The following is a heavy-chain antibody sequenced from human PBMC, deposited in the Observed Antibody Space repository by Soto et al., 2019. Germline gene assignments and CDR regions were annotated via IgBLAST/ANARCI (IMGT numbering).Heavy chain of an antibody. V-gene: IGHV3-21*01. D-gene: IGHD2-15*01. CDR1: GFNFNSYT. J-gene: IGHJ6*02. Sequence: GGSLRLSCAASGFNFNSYTINWVRQAPGKRLEWLSSISSSGYIFSTDSVRGRFTISRDNAKNSVYLQINSLRAEDTAVYFCARDCSGGSCSHGMNVWGQGTTVTVSS. CDR2: ISSSGYI. CDR3: ARDCSGGSCSHGMNV.